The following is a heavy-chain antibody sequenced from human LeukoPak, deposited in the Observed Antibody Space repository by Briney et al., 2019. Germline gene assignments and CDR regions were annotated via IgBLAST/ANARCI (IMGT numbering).Heavy chain of an antibody. CDR1: GGSISSYY. D-gene: IGHD6-13*01. CDR3: ARRYEARGYSSSWYYFDY. CDR2: MYYSRST. Sequence: PSETLSLTCTVSGGSISSYYWSWIRQPPGKGLEWIGYMYYSRSTNYNPSLKSRVTISVDTSKNQFSLKLSSVTAADTAVYYCARRYEARGYSSSWYYFDYWGQGTLVTVSS. V-gene: IGHV4-59*01. J-gene: IGHJ4*02.